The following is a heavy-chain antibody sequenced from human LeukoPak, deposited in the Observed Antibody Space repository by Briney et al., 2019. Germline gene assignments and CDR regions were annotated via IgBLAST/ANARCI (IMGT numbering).Heavy chain of an antibody. CDR2: IYYSGST. CDR3: ARGRGVRGGNFDY. CDR1: GYSISSGYY. Sequence: PSETLSLTCTVSGYSISSGYYWSWIRQPPGKGLEWIGYIYYSGSTNYNPSLKSRVTISVDTSKNQFSLKLSSVTAADTAVYYCARGRGVRGGNFDYWGQGTLATVSS. J-gene: IGHJ4*02. D-gene: IGHD3-10*01. V-gene: IGHV4-61*01.